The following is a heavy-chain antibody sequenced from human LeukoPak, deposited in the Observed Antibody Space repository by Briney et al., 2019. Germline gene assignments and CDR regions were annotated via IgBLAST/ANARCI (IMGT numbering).Heavy chain of an antibody. J-gene: IGHJ4*02. D-gene: IGHD3-10*01. V-gene: IGHV3-23*01. CDR2: ISASGGKT. CDR1: GFIFNDYA. Sequence: GGSLRLSCAASGFIFNDYAMSWVRQVPGKGLECVSVISASGGKTYYADSVKGRFTISRDTSKTTISLQMNSLRVEDSAVYYCAKWTRTTLFRGDRARFDSWGQGTLVTASS. CDR3: AKWTRTTLFRGDRARFDS.